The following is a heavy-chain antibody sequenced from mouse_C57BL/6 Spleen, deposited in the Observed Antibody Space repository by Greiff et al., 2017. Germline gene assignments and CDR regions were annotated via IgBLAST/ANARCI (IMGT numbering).Heavy chain of an antibody. J-gene: IGHJ4*01. CDR2: ISSGGDYI. CDR3: TRDFITTVVATPYAMGN. D-gene: IGHD1-1*01. CDR1: GFTFSSYA. Sequence: EVQRVESGEGLVKPGGSLKLSCAASGFTFSSYAMSWVRQTPEKRLEWVAYISSGGDYIYYADTVKGRFTISRDNARNTLYLQMSSLKSEDTALYYCTRDFITTVVATPYAMGNWGVGTSVTASS. V-gene: IGHV5-9-1*02.